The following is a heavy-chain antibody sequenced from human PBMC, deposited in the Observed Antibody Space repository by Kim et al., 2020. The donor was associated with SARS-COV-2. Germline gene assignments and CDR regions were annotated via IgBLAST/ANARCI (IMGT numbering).Heavy chain of an antibody. Sequence: YADAGKGRFTMSRDNAKTSLYLEMNSLRAEDTAIYYCASLDSAQVPGVFWGQGTLVTVSS. D-gene: IGHD3-10*01. CDR3: ASLDSAQVPGVF. J-gene: IGHJ4*02. V-gene: IGHV3-7*03.